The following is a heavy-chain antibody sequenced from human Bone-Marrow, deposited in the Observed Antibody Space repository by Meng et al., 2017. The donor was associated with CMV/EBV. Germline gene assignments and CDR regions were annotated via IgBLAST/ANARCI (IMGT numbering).Heavy chain of an antibody. CDR2: ISGGST. CDR1: GFTVSSNE. J-gene: IGHJ4*02. Sequence: GESLKISCAASGFTVSSNEMSWVRQAPGKGLEWVSSISGGSTYYADSRKGKFTISRDNSKNTLHLQMNSLRAEDTAVYYCAKDRAVGATKTSYFDYWGQGTRVTVSS. V-gene: IGHV3-38-3*01. CDR3: AKDRAVGATKTSYFDY. D-gene: IGHD1-26*01.